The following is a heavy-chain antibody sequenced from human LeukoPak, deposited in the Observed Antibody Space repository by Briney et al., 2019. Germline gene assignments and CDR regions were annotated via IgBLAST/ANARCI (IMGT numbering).Heavy chain of an antibody. CDR3: ARLSNWFDS. Sequence: PGESLKISCEASGYSFTNYWIGWVRQMPGKGLEWMGIIYPGDSDTRYRSSFQGQVTISADKSISIAYLQWSSLKASDTAIYYCARLSNWFDSWGQGTLVTVSS. D-gene: IGHD4-11*01. J-gene: IGHJ5*01. CDR2: IYPGDSDT. V-gene: IGHV5-51*01. CDR1: GYSFTNYW.